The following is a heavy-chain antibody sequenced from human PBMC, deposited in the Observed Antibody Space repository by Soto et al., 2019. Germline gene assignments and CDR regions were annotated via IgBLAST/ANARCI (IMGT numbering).Heavy chain of an antibody. CDR2: INPIGDFT. D-gene: IGHD2-21*02. CDR1: GFTFTSYA. V-gene: IGHV3-23*01. J-gene: IGHJ4*02. Sequence: EVQLLESGGGLVRPGGSRRLSCAASGFTFTSYAMTWVRQAPGKGLEWVSAINPIGDFTYYADSVKGRFTISRDNSKSTVYLQMSRLRAEDTAIYFCSKGLVATRRLPGSGDYWGQGTLVTVSS. CDR3: SKGLVATRRLPGSGDY.